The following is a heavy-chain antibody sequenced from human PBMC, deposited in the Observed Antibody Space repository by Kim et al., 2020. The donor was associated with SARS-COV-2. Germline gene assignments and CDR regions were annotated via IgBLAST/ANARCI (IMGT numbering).Heavy chain of an antibody. V-gene: IGHV3-23*01. J-gene: IGHJ4*02. CDR3: AKPSPPTAFDY. Sequence: GGSLRLSCAASGFTFSNYVMSWVRQAPGKGLEWVSGITGGGYTYYADSVKGRFTISRDNSKNTLYLQMNSLTAEDTAVYYCAKPSPPTAFDYWGQGTLVTVSS. CDR2: ITGGGYT. CDR1: GFTFSNYV.